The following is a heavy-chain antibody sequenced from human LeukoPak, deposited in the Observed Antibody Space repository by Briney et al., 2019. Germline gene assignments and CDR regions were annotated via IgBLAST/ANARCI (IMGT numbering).Heavy chain of an antibody. CDR3: AKDIGDSSSWYSRSGPQPLDY. V-gene: IGHV3-43*01. CDR1: GFTFDDYT. J-gene: IGHJ4*02. Sequence: GGSLRLSCAASGFTFDDYTMHWVRQAPGKGLEWVSLISWDGGSTYYADSVKGRFTISRDNSKNSLYLQMNSLRTEDTALYYCAKDIGDSSSWYSRSGPQPLDYWGQGTLVTVSS. D-gene: IGHD6-13*01. CDR2: ISWDGGST.